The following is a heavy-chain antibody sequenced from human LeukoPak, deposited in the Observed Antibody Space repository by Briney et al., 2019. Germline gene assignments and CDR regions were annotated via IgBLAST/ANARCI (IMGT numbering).Heavy chain of an antibody. CDR3: AETARDI. Sequence: SVKVSCKASGGTFRSYAISWVRQAPGQGLEWMGGIIPSVGTANYAQRFQGRVTITADKSTNTVYMELSRLRCEDTAVYYCAETARDIWGQGTMVTVSS. CDR2: IIPSVGTA. D-gene: IGHD5-18*01. J-gene: IGHJ3*02. V-gene: IGHV1-69*06. CDR1: GGTFRSYA.